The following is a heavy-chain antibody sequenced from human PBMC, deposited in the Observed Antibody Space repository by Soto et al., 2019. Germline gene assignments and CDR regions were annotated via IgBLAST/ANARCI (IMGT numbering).Heavy chain of an antibody. CDR2: INHSGST. CDR3: ARVVWEWMVPAKDY. V-gene: IGHV4-34*01. Sequence: QVQLQQWGAGLLKPSETLSLTCAVYGGSFSGYYWSWIRQPPGKGLEWIGEINHSGSTNYNPSLKSRVTISVDTSKNQFSLKLSSVTAADTAVYYCARVVWEWMVPAKDYWGQGTLVTVSS. D-gene: IGHD6-19*01. CDR1: GGSFSGYY. J-gene: IGHJ4*02.